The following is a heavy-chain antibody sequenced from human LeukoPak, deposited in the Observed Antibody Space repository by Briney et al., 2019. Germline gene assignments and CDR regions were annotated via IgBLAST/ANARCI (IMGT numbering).Heavy chain of an antibody. D-gene: IGHD2-15*01. CDR2: FYSTGST. J-gene: IGHJ5*02. CDR1: GGSISSYY. Sequence: SETLSLTCTVSGGSISSYYWTWIRQPAGKGLEWIGRFYSTGSTNYNPSLKSRVTISLDTSKKQISLKVRSVTAADTAIYYCARLLADNWFDPWGQGTLVTVSS. V-gene: IGHV4-4*07. CDR3: ARLLADNWFDP.